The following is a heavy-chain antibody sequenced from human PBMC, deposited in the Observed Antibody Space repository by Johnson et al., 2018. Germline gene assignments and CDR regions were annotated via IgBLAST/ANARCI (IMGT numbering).Heavy chain of an antibody. J-gene: IGHJ4*02. V-gene: IGHV3-33*01. CDR2: IWYDGSNR. D-gene: IGHD3-16*02. CDR3: AGDMRVRLGELSFLDY. CDR1: GFTFSSYG. Sequence: QVQLVESGGGVVQPGRSLRLSCAASGFTFSSYGMHWVRQAPGKGLEWVAVIWYDGSNRYYSDSVKGRFTISRDNSKNTLYLQMNSLRAEDTAVYYCAGDMRVRLGELSFLDYWGQGTLVTVSS.